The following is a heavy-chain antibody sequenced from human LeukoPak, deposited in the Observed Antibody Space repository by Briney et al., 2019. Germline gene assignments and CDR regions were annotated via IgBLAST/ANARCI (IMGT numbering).Heavy chain of an antibody. D-gene: IGHD3-10*01. CDR1: GGSISGYY. CDR2: VHYSGNT. J-gene: IGHJ4*02. Sequence: PSETLSLTCTVSGGSISGYYHNWVRQSPGRGLEWIGLVHYSGNTNYNPSPKRRVSISTDTSKNQFSLELTSVTAADTAVYYCVIGRGLQPDYWGQGIPVTVSS. CDR3: VIGRGLQPDY. V-gene: IGHV4-59*03.